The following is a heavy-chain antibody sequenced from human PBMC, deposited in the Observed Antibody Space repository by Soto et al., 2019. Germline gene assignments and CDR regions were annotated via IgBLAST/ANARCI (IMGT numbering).Heavy chain of an antibody. CDR1: GGSISSYY. CDR2: IYYSGST. CDR3: ARAFDILTRYYFDY. Sequence: ASETLSLTCPVSGGSISSYYWSWIRQPPGKGLEWIGDIYYSGSTNYNPSLKSRVTISVDTSKNQFSLKLSSVTAADTAVYYCARAFDILTRYYFDYWGQGTLVTVSS. D-gene: IGHD3-9*01. V-gene: IGHV4-59*08. J-gene: IGHJ4*02.